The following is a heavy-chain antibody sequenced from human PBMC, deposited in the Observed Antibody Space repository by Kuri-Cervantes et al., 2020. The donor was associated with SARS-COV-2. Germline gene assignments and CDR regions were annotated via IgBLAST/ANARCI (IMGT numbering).Heavy chain of an antibody. J-gene: IGHJ1*01. CDR3: VAAILGVDTGYFQH. CDR1: GYSISSGGYS. CDR2: IYQAGST. Sequence: SETLSFTCAVSGYSISSGGYSWSWVRQPPGKGLEWIGSIYQAGSTFYNPSLKSRVSISLDRSKNQYSLNLSSVIAADTAVYYCVAAILGVDTGYFQHWGQGTLVTVYS. D-gene: IGHD3-3*01. V-gene: IGHV4-30-2*01.